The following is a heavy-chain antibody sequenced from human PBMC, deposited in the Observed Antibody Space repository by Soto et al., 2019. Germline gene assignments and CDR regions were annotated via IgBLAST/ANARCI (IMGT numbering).Heavy chain of an antibody. Sequence: QVQLQESGPGLVKPSETLSLTCTVSGGYVSSGSYYWSWIRQPPGKRLEWIGYMFHSGSTKYNPSLKSRVTISVDTSKNQFSLKLSSVTAADTAVYYCARVWSNWFDPWGQGTLVTVSS. D-gene: IGHD3-10*01. CDR1: GGYVSSGSYY. CDR3: ARVWSNWFDP. CDR2: MFHSGST. J-gene: IGHJ5*02. V-gene: IGHV4-61*01.